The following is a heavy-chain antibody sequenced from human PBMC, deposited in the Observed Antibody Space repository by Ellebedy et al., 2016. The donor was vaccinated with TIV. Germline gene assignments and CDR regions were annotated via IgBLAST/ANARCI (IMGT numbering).Heavy chain of an antibody. CDR1: GGSISSYY. Sequence: SETLSLTCTVSGGSISSYYWSWIRQPAGKGLEWIGRIYTSGSTNYNPSLKSRVTMSVDTSKNQFSLKLNSVTAADTAVYYCARGRGVEMATITDDYWGQGTRVTVSS. CDR3: ARGRGVEMATITDDY. J-gene: IGHJ4*02. V-gene: IGHV4-4*07. CDR2: IYTSGST. D-gene: IGHD5-24*01.